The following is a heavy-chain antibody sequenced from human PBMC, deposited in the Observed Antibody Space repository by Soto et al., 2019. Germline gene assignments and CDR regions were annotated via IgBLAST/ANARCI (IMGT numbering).Heavy chain of an antibody. J-gene: IGHJ6*02. Sequence: GESLKISCKGSGYSFTSYWIGWVRQMPGKGLEWMGIIYPGDSDTRYSPSFQGQVTISADKSISTAYLQWSSLKASDTAMYYCARHGSITNTLYGMDVWGQGTTVPVSS. D-gene: IGHD2-2*01. V-gene: IGHV5-51*01. CDR1: GYSFTSYW. CDR2: IYPGDSDT. CDR3: ARHGSITNTLYGMDV.